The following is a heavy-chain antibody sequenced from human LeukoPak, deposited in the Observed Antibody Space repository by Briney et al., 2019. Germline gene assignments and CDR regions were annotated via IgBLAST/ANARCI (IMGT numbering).Heavy chain of an antibody. V-gene: IGHV1-69*04. CDR1: GGTFSSYA. CDR3: ARPRGDYGDFLPFDY. CDR2: IIPILGIA. J-gene: IGHJ4*02. Sequence: SVKVSCKASGGTFSSYAISWERQAPGQGLEWMGRIIPILGIANYAQKFQGRVTITADKSTSTAYMELSSLRSEDTAVYYCARPRGDYGDFLPFDYWGQGTLVTVSS. D-gene: IGHD4-17*01.